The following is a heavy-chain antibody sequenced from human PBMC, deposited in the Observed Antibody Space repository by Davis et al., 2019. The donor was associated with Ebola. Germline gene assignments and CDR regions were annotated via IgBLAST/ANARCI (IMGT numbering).Heavy chain of an antibody. CDR3: TRGVDTTLASWSDALDV. D-gene: IGHD1-1*01. CDR1: RFTFSDSW. CDR2: INSDGTTT. J-gene: IGHJ3*01. Sequence: HTGGSLRLSCAASRFTFSDSWMHWVRQVPGKGLMWVARINSDGTTTHYADSVKGRFTISRDNAEKTLYLQMDSLTDDDTALYYCTRGVDTTLASWSDALDVWGQGTMVTVSS. V-gene: IGHV3-74*01.